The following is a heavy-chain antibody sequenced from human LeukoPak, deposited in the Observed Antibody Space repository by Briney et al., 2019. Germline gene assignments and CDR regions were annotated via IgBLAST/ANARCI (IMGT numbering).Heavy chain of an antibody. CDR2: INHSGST. Sequence: SETLPLTCAVYGGSFSGYYWSWIRQPPGKGLEWIGEINHSGSTNYNPSLESRVTISVDTSKNQFSLKLSSVTAAGTAVYYCARVGEYSGYDSDYWGQGTLVTVSS. D-gene: IGHD5-12*01. V-gene: IGHV4-34*01. CDR3: ARVGEYSGYDSDY. J-gene: IGHJ4*02. CDR1: GGSFSGYY.